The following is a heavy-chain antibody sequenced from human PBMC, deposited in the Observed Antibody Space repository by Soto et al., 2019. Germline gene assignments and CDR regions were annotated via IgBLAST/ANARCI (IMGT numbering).Heavy chain of an antibody. CDR3: ARDRLDSKLDY. CDR2: IWYDGSNK. D-gene: IGHD2-15*01. Sequence: QVQLVESGGGVVQPGRSLRLSCAASGFTFSSYGMHWVRQAPGKGLEWVAVIWYDGSNKYYADSVKGRFTISRDNSKNTLYRQMNSLRAEDTAVYYCARDRLDSKLDYWGQGTLVTVSS. V-gene: IGHV3-33*01. CDR1: GFTFSSYG. J-gene: IGHJ4*02.